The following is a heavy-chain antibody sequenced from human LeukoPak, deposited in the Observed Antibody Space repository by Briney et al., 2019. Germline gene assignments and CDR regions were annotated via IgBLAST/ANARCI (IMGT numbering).Heavy chain of an antibody. Sequence: GASVKVSCKASGYTFTSYDINWVRQATGQGLEWMGWMNPNSGNTGYAQKFQGRVTMTRNTSISTAYMELSSLRSEDTAVYYCASLDMVRGKDYWGQGTLVTVSS. CDR1: GYTFTSYD. CDR3: ASLDMVRGKDY. D-gene: IGHD3-10*01. CDR2: MNPNSGNT. J-gene: IGHJ4*02. V-gene: IGHV1-8*02.